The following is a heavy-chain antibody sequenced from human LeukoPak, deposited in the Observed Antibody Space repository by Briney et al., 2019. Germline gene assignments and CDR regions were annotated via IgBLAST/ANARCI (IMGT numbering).Heavy chain of an antibody. CDR3: ARGPYYDSSKTSAFDI. CDR1: GGSISSSSYY. Sequence: NTSETLSLTCTVSGGSISSSSYYWGWIRQPPGKGLEWIGSIYYSGSTYYNPSLKSRVTISVDTSKNQFSLKLSSVTAADTAVYYCARGPYYDSSKTSAFDIWGQGTMVTVSS. J-gene: IGHJ3*02. CDR2: IYYSGST. V-gene: IGHV4-39*01. D-gene: IGHD3-22*01.